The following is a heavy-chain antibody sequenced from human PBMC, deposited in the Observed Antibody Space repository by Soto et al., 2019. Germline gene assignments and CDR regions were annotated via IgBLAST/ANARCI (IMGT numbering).Heavy chain of an antibody. J-gene: IGHJ4*02. CDR3: ARGGYYDSSGYSRFDY. CDR2: IYYSGST. V-gene: IGHV4-59*01. Sequence: SETLSLTCTVSGGSISSYYWSWIRQPPGKGLEWIGYIYYSGSTNYNPSLKSRATISVDTSKNQFSLKLSSVTAADTAVYYCARGGYYDSSGYSRFDYWGQGTLVTVSS. D-gene: IGHD3-22*01. CDR1: GGSISSYY.